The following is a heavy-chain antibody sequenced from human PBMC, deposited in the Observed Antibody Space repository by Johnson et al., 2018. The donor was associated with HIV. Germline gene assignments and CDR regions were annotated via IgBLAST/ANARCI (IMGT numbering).Heavy chain of an antibody. J-gene: IGHJ3*01. CDR3: ARDATPWGRDYVGYAFDL. V-gene: IGHV3-23*04. Sequence: VQLVESGGGLVKPGGSLRLSCTASGFTFGDYAMSWVRQAPGKGLEWVSGISPSGGSTYYADSVKGRFTISRDNSKNTLYLQMNSLRAEDMAVYYCARDATPWGRDYVGYAFDLWGQGIKVTVSS. CDR1: GFTFGDYA. CDR2: ISPSGGST. D-gene: IGHD4-17*01.